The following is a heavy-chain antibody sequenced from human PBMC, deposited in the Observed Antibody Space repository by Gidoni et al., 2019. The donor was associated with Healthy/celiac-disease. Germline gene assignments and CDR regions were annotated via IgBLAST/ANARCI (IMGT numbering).Heavy chain of an antibody. CDR3: IGLCGGGDCSNS. V-gene: IGHV3-73*01. CDR1: GLTFSGSA. D-gene: IGHD2-21*02. CDR2: ITNKANGYAT. Sequence: EVQLVESGGGLVQPGGSLKLSCAASGLTFSGSAMHWVRQASGKGLEWVGRITNKANGYATLYAASVRGRFAISRDESKNTAYLQMNSLKTEDTAVYYCIGLCGGGDCSNSWGQGTLVTVSS. J-gene: IGHJ4*02.